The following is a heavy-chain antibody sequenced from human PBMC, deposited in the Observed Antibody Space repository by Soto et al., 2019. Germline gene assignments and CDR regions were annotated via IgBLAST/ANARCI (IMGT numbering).Heavy chain of an antibody. Sequence: QLQLQESGSGVVKTSETLSLTCTVSGASISYGGFSWSWTRQSPGKGLEWIGYISHLENTYLHPSFKSRLTMSIDRTRNQFSLKLSSVTAADMAVYYCARGGGYDSFDYWGQGVLVTVSS. CDR1: GASISYGGFS. CDR3: ARGGGYDSFDY. CDR2: ISHLENT. D-gene: IGHD5-12*01. J-gene: IGHJ4*02. V-gene: IGHV4-30-2*06.